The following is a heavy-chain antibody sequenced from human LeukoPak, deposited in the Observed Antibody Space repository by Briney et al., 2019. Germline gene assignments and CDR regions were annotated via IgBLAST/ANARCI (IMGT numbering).Heavy chain of an antibody. V-gene: IGHV3-33*01. CDR3: ARDRGDYNHNFDY. J-gene: IGHJ4*02. CDR2: IWYDGSQK. Sequence: GGSLRLSCAVSGFTFRNAGMHWVRQAPGKGLEWVAVIWYDGSQKYYADSVKGRFTISRDNSKNMLYLHMNSLRAEDTAVYFCARDRGDYNHNFDYWGQGTLVTVSS. D-gene: IGHD4-17*01. CDR1: GFTFRNAG.